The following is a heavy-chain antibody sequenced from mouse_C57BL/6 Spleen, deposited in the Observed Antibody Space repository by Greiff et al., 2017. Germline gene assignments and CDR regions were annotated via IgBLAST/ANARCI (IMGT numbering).Heavy chain of an antibody. D-gene: IGHD1-1*01. V-gene: IGHV1-26*01. J-gene: IGHJ3*01. CDR1: GYTFTDYY. CDR3: ARNYGSSYGFAD. CDR2: INPNNGGT. Sequence: VQLQQSGPELVKPGASVKISCKASGYTFTDYYMNWVKQSHGKSLEWIGDINPNNGGTSYNQKFKGKATLTVDKSSSTAYMELRSLTSEDSAVYYCARNYGSSYGFADWGQGTLVTVSA.